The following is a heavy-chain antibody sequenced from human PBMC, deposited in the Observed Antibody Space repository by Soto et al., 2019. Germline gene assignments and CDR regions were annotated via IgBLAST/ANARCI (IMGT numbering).Heavy chain of an antibody. V-gene: IGHV4-59*01. J-gene: IGHJ4*02. CDR1: GCSISDYY. CDR3: ARKSSIYGTWPLLDD. Sequence: PSETLSLTCTVSGCSISDYYWSWIRQPPGKGLEWIAYIYYTGRTFYNPSLKGRVTISVDTSKNQFSLKLSSVTAADTAVYYCARKSSIYGTWPLLDDWGRGTLVTVSS. D-gene: IGHD3-16*01. CDR2: IYYTGRT.